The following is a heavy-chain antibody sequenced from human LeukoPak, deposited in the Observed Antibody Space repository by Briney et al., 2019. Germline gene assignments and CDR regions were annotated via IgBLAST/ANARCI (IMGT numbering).Heavy chain of an antibody. CDR2: MNPHSGKT. J-gene: IGHJ5*02. V-gene: IGHV1-8*02. CDR3: ARLSSHYGDYKVDP. Sequence: GASVKVSCKASGYTFTSYDIIWLRQATGQGLEWMGWMNPHSGKTGYAQNFQGRVTMTRDTSISTAYMELSSLRSEDTAVYYCARLSSHYGDYKVDPWGQGTLVTVSS. CDR1: GYTFTSYD. D-gene: IGHD4-17*01.